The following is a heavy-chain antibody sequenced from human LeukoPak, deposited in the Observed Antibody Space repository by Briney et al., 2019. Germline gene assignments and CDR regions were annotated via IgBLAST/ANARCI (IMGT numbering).Heavy chain of an antibody. CDR3: ATVTRYHSDGYTSRGYNDY. J-gene: IGHJ4*02. V-gene: IGHV1-2*02. D-gene: IGHD5-24*01. Sequence: ASVKVCCKASGYTFTGYSMHWVRQAPGQGLEWMGLIRPNSGTTNYAQRFQGRVTMTRDTSISTAYMELSSLRSDDTAVYYCATVTRYHSDGYTSRGYNDYWGQGTLVTVSS. CDR1: GYTFTGYS. CDR2: IRPNSGTT.